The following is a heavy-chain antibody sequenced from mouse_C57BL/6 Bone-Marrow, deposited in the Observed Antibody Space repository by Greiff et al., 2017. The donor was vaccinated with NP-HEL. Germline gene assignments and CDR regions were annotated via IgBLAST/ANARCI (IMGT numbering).Heavy chain of an antibody. V-gene: IGHV1-78*01. CDR2: IYPRDGST. Sequence: QVQLQQSDAELVKPGASVKISCKVSGYTFTDHTIHWMKQRPEQGLEWIGYIYPRDGSTKYNEKFKGKATLTANKSSSTAYMQLNILTYEDSAVYFGARWGDYYGSSPDCWGQGTTLTVSS. D-gene: IGHD1-1*01. J-gene: IGHJ2*01. CDR3: ARWGDYYGSSPDC. CDR1: GYTFTDHT.